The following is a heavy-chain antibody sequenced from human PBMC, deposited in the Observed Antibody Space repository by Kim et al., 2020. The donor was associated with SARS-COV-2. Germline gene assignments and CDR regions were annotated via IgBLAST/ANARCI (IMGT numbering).Heavy chain of an antibody. D-gene: IGHD2-2*02. V-gene: IGHV4-34*01. Sequence: SETLSLTCAVSGGSFSGHSWSWIRQPPGKGLEWIGEIYQSGSTNYSPSLKSRVTISIDTSKNQFSLKLSSVTAADTGFFYCARGRAGVVPAPILGLGPHYAYFIMDVWGHGTTVTVSS. CDR3: ARGRAGVVPAPILGLGPHYAYFIMDV. J-gene: IGHJ6*02. CDR2: IYQSGST. CDR1: GGSFSGHS.